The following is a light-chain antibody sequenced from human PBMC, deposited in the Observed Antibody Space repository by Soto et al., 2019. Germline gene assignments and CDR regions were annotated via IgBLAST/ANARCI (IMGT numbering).Light chain of an antibody. Sequence: DIQMTQSPSSLSASIGDSVTITCRASQTIIGYLNWYQQKPGKVPRLLINAASNLQSGVPSRFRGSGSETDFTLTITSLQPEDFGTYYCQQSYTTPRTLGQGTKVDSK. CDR1: QTIIGY. CDR3: QQSYTTPRT. CDR2: AAS. V-gene: IGKV1-39*01. J-gene: IGKJ1*01.